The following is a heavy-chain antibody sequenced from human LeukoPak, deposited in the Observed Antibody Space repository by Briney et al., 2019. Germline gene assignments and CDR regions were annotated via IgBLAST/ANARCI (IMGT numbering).Heavy chain of an antibody. J-gene: IGHJ6*02. CDR2: IKQDGSEK. CDR3: ARDLLVDNSGWKKYYYYYYGMDV. Sequence: GGSLRLSCAASGFTFSSYWMSWVRQAPGKGLEWVDNIKQDGSEKYYVDSVKGRFTISRDNAKNSLYLQMNSLRAEDTAVYYCARDLLVDNSGWKKYYYYYYGMDVWGQGTTVTVSS. CDR1: GFTFSSYW. D-gene: IGHD6-19*01. V-gene: IGHV3-7*04.